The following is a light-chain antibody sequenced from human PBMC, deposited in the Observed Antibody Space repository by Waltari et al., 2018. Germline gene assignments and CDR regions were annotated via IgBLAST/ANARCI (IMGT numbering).Light chain of an antibody. V-gene: IGKV4-1*01. CDR2: WAS. CDR3: QQYYTSPFT. J-gene: IGKJ3*01. CDR1: QTVLFNSNDKNY. Sequence: DIVMTQSPDSLGVSLGERATIHCKSSQTVLFNSNDKNYLAWYQQKPGQPPKLLIYWASTRESGVPDRFSGSGSGTDFTLTISALQAEDVAVYYCQQYYTSPFTFGPGTIVDLK.